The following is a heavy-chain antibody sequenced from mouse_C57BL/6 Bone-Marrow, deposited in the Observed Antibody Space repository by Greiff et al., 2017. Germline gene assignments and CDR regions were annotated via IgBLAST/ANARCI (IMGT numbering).Heavy chain of an antibody. CDR1: GYSFTGYY. D-gene: IGHD1-1*01. CDR2: INPSTGGT. Sequence: EVQLQQSGPELVKPGASVKISCKASGYSFTGYYMNWVKQSPEKSLEWIGEINPSTGGTTYNQKVKAQATLTVDKSSSTAYMQLKSLSSEDSAVYYCATLLLHYYAMDYWGQGTSVTGSS. CDR3: ATLLLHYYAMDY. J-gene: IGHJ4*01. V-gene: IGHV1-42*01.